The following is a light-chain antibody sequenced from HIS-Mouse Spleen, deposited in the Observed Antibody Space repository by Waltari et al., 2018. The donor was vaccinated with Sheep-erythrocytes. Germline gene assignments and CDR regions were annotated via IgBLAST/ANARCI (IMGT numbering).Light chain of an antibody. CDR2: DVS. V-gene: IGLV2-11*01. CDR1: ISDVGGYTY. CDR3: CSYAGSYTFV. J-gene: IGLJ2*01. Sequence: QSALTQPRSVSGSPGQPGPIPCTGTISDVGGYTYVSWYQQHQGKAPKLMIYDVSKRPSGVPDRFSGSKSGNTASLTISGLQAEDEADYYCCSYAGSYTFVFGGGTKLTVL.